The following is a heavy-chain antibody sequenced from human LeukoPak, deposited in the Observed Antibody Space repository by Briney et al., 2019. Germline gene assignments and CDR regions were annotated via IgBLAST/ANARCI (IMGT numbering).Heavy chain of an antibody. CDR1: GGTFSSYA. CDR3: ARALRVVVQYPTYRMDV. D-gene: IGHD3-22*01. CDR2: MNPNSGNT. J-gene: IGHJ6*02. Sequence: ASVKVSCKASGGTFSSYAISWVRQATGQGLEWMGWMNPNSGNTGYAQKFQGRVTMTRNTSISTAYMELSSLRSEDTAVYYCARALRVVVQYPTYRMDVWGQGTTVTVSS. V-gene: IGHV1-8*02.